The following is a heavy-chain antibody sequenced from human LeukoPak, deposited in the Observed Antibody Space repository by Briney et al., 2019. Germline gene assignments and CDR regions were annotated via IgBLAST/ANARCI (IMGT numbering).Heavy chain of an antibody. J-gene: IGHJ3*02. D-gene: IGHD1-26*01. CDR2: IIPILGIA. CDR1: GGTFSSYA. CDR3: ATDLSYRDAFDI. Sequence: ASVKVSCKASGGTFSSYAISWVRQAPGQGLEWMGRIIPILGIANYAQKFQGRVTITADKSTSTAYMELSSLRSEDTAVYYCATDLSYRDAFDIWGQGTMVTVSS. V-gene: IGHV1-69*04.